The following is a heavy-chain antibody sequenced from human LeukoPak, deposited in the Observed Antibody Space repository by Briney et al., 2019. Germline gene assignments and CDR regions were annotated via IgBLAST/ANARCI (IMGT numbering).Heavy chain of an antibody. CDR2: INHSGST. V-gene: IGHV4-34*01. CDR1: GGSFSGYY. Sequence: SETLSLTCAVYGGSFSGYYWSCIRQPPGKGLEWIGEINHSGSTNYNPSLKSRVTISVDTSKNQFSLKLSSVTAADAAVYYCARRRGYSHGTLDYWGQGTLVTVSS. D-gene: IGHD5-18*01. CDR3: ARRRGYSHGTLDY. J-gene: IGHJ4*02.